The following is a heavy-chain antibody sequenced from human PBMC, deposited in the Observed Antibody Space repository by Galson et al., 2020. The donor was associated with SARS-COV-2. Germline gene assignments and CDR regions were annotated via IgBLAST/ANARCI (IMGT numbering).Heavy chain of an antibody. CDR1: GGSISSGSYY. Sequence: SETLSLTCTVSGGSISSGSYYWSWIRQPAGKGLEWIGHIYTSGSTNYNPSLKSRVTISVDTSKNQFSLKLSSVTAADTAVYYCARQRKHYVPYYYDSSGYYPFDYWGQGTLVTVSS. CDR2: IYTSGST. D-gene: IGHD3-22*01. CDR3: ARQRKHYVPYYYDSSGYYPFDY. V-gene: IGHV4-61*09. J-gene: IGHJ4*02.